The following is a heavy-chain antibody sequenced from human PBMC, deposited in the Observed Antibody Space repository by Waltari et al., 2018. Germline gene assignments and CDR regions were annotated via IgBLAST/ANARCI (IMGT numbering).Heavy chain of an antibody. D-gene: IGHD3-10*01. CDR3: APLPGGSGQTFDY. CDR2: IDPEDGET. J-gene: IGHJ4*02. CDR1: GCTCIGYV. V-gene: IGHV1-69-2*01. Sequence: EVQLVQSGAEGKKPGATVKISCKASGCTCIGYVMHWVQQAPGKGLEWVGRIDPEDGETVYAEKFQGRVTITADTSTDTSYLELSSLRSDDTAVYYCAPLPGGSGQTFDYWGQGTLLTVSS.